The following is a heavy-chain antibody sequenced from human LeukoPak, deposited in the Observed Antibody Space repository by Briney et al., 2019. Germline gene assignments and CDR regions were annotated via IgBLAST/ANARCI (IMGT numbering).Heavy chain of an antibody. CDR2: IYSGGST. CDR1: GFTVSSNY. Sequence: PGGSLRLSCAASGFTVSSNYMSWVRQAPGKGLEWVSVIYSGGSTYYADSVKGRFTISRDNSKNTLYLQMSSLRPEDTAVYYCANGAVYCTSPKYPTGSAPSCFAHWGQGTLVTVSS. D-gene: IGHD2-2*01. V-gene: IGHV3-53*05. CDR3: ANGAVYCTSPKYPTGSAPSCFAH. J-gene: IGHJ4*02.